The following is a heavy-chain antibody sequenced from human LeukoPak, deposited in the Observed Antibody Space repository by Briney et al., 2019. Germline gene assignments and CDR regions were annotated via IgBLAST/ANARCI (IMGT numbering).Heavy chain of an antibody. D-gene: IGHD3-22*01. V-gene: IGHV3-30*18. CDR3: AKAKLGSSGFGFGY. Sequence: GRSLRLSCAASGFTFSSYGMHWVRQAPGKGLEWVAVISYDGSNKYYADSVKGRFTISRDNSKNTLYLQMNSLRAEDTAVYHCAKAKLGSSGFGFGYWGQGTLVTVSS. CDR2: ISYDGSNK. J-gene: IGHJ4*02. CDR1: GFTFSSYG.